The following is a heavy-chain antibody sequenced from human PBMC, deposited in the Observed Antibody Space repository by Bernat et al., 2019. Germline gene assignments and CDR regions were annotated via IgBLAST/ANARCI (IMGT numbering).Heavy chain of an antibody. V-gene: IGHV5-51*01. Sequence: VQLVQSGAEVKKPGESLKISCKGSGYSFTTHWIGWVRQMPGKGLEWMAIFNPGDSETRYSPSFQGQVTFSADKSISTAYVQWSSLKASDTAMYFCARNVPSTGGWDYWGQGTLVTVSS. CDR1: GYSFTTHW. CDR2: FNPGDSET. J-gene: IGHJ4*02. CDR3: ARNVPSTGGWDY. D-gene: IGHD2-15*01.